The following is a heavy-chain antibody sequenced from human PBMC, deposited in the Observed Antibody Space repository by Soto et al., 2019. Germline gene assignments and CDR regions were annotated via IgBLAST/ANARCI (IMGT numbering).Heavy chain of an antibody. CDR3: ARNYDSTAGGAFDI. CDR1: GFTVSSNY. CDR2: IYSGGST. D-gene: IGHD3-22*01. Sequence: EVQLVESGGGLIQPGGSLRLSCAASGFTVSSNYMSWVRHAPGKGLEWVSVIYSGGSTYYSDSVKVRFTISRDNSKNTLYLQMNSLRAEDTAVYYCARNYDSTAGGAFDIWCQGTMVTVSS. V-gene: IGHV3-53*01. J-gene: IGHJ3*02.